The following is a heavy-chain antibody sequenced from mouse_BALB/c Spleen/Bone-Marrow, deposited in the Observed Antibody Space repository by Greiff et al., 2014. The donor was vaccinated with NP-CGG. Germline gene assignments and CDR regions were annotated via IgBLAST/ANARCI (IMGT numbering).Heavy chain of an antibody. Sequence: VQLQQSGAELVKPGASVKLSCTASGFNIKDTYMHWVKQRPEQSLEWIGRIDPANGNTKYDPKFQGKATITADTSSNTAYPQLSSLTSEDTAVYYCANYYYGSSLFAYWGQGTLVTVSA. D-gene: IGHD1-1*01. CDR1: GFNIKDTY. CDR2: IDPANGNT. J-gene: IGHJ3*01. CDR3: ANYYYGSSLFAY. V-gene: IGHV14-3*02.